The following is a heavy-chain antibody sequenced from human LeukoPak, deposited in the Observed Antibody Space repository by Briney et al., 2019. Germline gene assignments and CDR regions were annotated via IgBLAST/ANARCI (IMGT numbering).Heavy chain of an antibody. CDR3: AGDWQWQQLDGDAFDI. CDR2: IKEDGIEK. Sequence: PGGSLRLSCAASGFTFSGYWMSWVRQAPGKGLEWVANIKEDGIEKYYADPDKGRLTISRDNTKNSLFLQMNSLRAEDTAVYYCAGDWQWQQLDGDAFDIWGQGTMVTVSS. CDR1: GFTFSGYW. V-gene: IGHV3-7*04. D-gene: IGHD6-13*01. J-gene: IGHJ3*02.